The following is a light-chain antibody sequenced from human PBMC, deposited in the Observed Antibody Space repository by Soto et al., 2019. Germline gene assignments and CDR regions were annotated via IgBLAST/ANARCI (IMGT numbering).Light chain of an antibody. J-gene: IGKJ4*01. CDR3: QQRNNWLT. V-gene: IGKV3-11*01. Sequence: DIVLTQSPATLSLSPGERATLSCRASQSVGTSLAWFQHKPGQAPRLLLYAASNRAAGIPVRFSGSGSGTDFTLTISSLEPEDFAGYYCQQRNNWLTFGGGTKVEIK. CDR1: QSVGTS. CDR2: AAS.